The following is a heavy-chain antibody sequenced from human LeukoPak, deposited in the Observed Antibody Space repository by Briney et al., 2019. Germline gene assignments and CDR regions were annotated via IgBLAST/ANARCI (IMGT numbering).Heavy chain of an antibody. CDR2: ISSRSSNI. CDR3: ARAAMVRGVDYFDY. Sequence: GGSLILSCAASGFTFSDYYMSWIRQAPGKGLEWVSYISSRSSNINYADSVKGRFTISRDNAKTSLYLQMNSLRAEDTAVYYCARAAMVRGVDYFDYWGQGTLVTVSS. D-gene: IGHD3-10*01. J-gene: IGHJ4*02. V-gene: IGHV3-11*03. CDR1: GFTFSDYY.